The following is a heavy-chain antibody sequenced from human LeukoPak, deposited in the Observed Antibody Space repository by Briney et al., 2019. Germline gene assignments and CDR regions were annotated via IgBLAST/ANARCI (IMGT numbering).Heavy chain of an antibody. CDR2: IYSGGST. V-gene: IGHV3-66*01. J-gene: IGHJ6*02. D-gene: IGHD6-25*01. CDR3: ARESPHIAAAGYYYYGMDV. Sequence: GGSLRLSCAASGFTVSSNYMSWVRQAPGKGLEWVSVIYSGGSTYYADSVKGRFTISRDNAKNSLYLQMNSLRAEDTAVYYCARESPHIAAAGYYYYGMDVWGQGTTVTVSS. CDR1: GFTVSSNY.